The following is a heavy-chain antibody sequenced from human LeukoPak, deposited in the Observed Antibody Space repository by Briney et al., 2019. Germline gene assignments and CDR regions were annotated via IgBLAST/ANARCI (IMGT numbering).Heavy chain of an antibody. CDR3: ARGEGADYYGSGSYFDY. V-gene: IGHV5-51*01. Sequence: PGGSLKISCKGSGYSFTSYWIGWVRQMPGKGLEWMGIIYPGDSDTRYSPSFQGQVTISADKSISTAYLQWSSLKASDTAMYYCARGEGADYYGSGSYFDYWGQGTLVTVSS. J-gene: IGHJ4*02. CDR2: IYPGDSDT. CDR1: GYSFTSYW. D-gene: IGHD3-10*01.